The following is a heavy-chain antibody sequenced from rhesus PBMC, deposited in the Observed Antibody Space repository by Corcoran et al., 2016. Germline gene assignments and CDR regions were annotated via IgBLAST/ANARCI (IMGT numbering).Heavy chain of an antibody. CDR2: IRSKSNNYEA. D-gene: IGHD4-29*01. Sequence: EVQLVESGGGLVHPGGSLRLFCAASGFLFSSSAMLWVRQASGKGLEWGGRIRSKSNNYEAGYAASVKGRFTISRDDSKNTAYLQMNSLKTEDTAVYYCARDEGSAQGINFDYWGQGVLVTVSS. J-gene: IGHJ4*01. CDR3: ARDEGSAQGINFDY. V-gene: IGHV3-118*01. CDR1: GFLFSSSA.